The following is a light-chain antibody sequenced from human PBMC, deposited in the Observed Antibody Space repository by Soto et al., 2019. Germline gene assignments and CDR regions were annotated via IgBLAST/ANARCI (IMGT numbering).Light chain of an antibody. V-gene: IGLV2-11*01. J-gene: IGLJ1*01. CDR2: DVS. CDR1: SSDVGGYKS. Sequence: QSALTQPRSVSWSPGQSVTISCTGTSSDVGGYKSVSWYQQHPGKAPKLMIYDVSKRPSGVPDRFSGSKSGNTASLTISGLQAEDEADYYCCSFAGTSYVFGTGTKVTVL. CDR3: CSFAGTSYV.